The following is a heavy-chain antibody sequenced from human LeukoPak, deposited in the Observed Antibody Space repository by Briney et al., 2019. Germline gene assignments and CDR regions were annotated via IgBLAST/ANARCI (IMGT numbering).Heavy chain of an antibody. CDR3: ARESGDGSGSYDY. Sequence: GASVNVSCKASGYTFTGYYIHWVRQAPGQGLEWLGRINPNSGGTNYAQKFQGRVTMTRDTSINTAYMELSSLRSDDTAVYYCARESGDGSGSYDYWGQGTLVTVSS. CDR1: GYTFTGYY. V-gene: IGHV1-2*06. J-gene: IGHJ4*02. CDR2: INPNSGGT. D-gene: IGHD3-10*01.